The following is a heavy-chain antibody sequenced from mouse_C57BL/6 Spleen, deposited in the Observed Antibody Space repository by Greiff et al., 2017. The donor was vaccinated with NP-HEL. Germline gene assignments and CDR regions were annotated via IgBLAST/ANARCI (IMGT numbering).Heavy chain of an antibody. D-gene: IGHD1-1*01. J-gene: IGHJ4*01. CDR1: GYTFTSYW. CDR2: INPSNGGT. CDR3: ERSHSYASMDY. V-gene: IGHV1-53*01. Sequence: VQLQQPGTELVKPGASVKLSCKASGYTFTSYWMHWVKQRPGQGLEWIVNINPSNGGTNYNEKFKSKATLTVDKSSSTAYRQLSSLTSEDSAVYYCERSHSYASMDYWGQGTSVTVSS.